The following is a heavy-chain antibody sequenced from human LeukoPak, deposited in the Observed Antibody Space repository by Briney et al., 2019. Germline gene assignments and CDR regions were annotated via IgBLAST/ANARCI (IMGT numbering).Heavy chain of an antibody. V-gene: IGHV4-59*01. CDR2: IYYSGST. CDR3: ASLGYCSGGSCSSNWLDP. J-gene: IGHJ5*02. Sequence: PSETLSLTCTVSGGSISSYYWSWIRQPPGKGLEWIGYIYYSGSTNYKPSLKSRVTMSVDTPKNQFSLRLSSVTAADTAVYYCASLGYCSGGSCSSNWLDPWGQGTLVTVSS. CDR1: GGSISSYY. D-gene: IGHD2-15*01.